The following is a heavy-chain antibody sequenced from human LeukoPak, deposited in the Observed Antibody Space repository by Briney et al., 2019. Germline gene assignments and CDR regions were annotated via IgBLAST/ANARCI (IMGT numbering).Heavy chain of an antibody. V-gene: IGHV3-30*04. CDR3: ARETVTSPYYFDY. D-gene: IGHD4-17*01. CDR2: ISYDGSNK. Sequence: PGGSLRLSCAASGFTFSSYAMHWVRQAPGKGLEWVAVISYDGSNKYYADSVKGRFTIPRDNSKNTLYLQMNSLRAEDTAVYYCARETVTSPYYFDYWGQGTLVTVSS. CDR1: GFTFSSYA. J-gene: IGHJ4*02.